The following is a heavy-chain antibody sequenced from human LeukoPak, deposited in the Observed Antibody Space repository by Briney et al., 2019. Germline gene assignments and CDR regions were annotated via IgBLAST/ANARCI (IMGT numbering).Heavy chain of an antibody. CDR3: TYYYDSSGYLDAFDI. CDR1: GFTFSSYA. J-gene: IGHJ3*02. D-gene: IGHD3-22*01. Sequence: GGSLRLSCAASGFTFSSYAMSWVRQAPGKGLEWVSAISGSGGSTYYADSVKGRFTTSRDNSTNTLYLQMNSLRAEDTAVYYCTYYYDSSGYLDAFDIWGQGTMVTVSS. V-gene: IGHV3-23*01. CDR2: ISGSGGST.